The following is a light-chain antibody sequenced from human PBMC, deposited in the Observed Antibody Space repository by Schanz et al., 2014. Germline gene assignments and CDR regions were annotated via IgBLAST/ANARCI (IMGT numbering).Light chain of an antibody. Sequence: QSALTQPASVSGSPGQSITVSCTGTTDVDYGNFVSWYQQHPGKAPKLIIYDVHHRPSGVSNRFSGSKTGDTASLTISGLQAEDEADYYCCSYAGSSIVVFGGGTKLTVL. CDR2: DVH. V-gene: IGLV2-14*03. J-gene: IGLJ2*01. CDR3: CSYAGSSIVV. CDR1: TDVDYGNF.